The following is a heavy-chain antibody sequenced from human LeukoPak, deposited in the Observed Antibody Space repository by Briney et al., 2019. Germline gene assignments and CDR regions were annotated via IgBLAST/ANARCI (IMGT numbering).Heavy chain of an antibody. CDR2: TYYRSTWSN. CDR1: GDTVSSNTAA. Sequence: SQTLSLTCAISGDTVSSNTAAYNWLRLSPSRGLEWLGRTYYRSTWSNDYAPSVRGRITVSPDTSKNQFSLQLNSVTPEDTAVYYCARDRLGMGFWGQGTPVIVSS. J-gene: IGHJ4*02. CDR3: ARDRLGMGF. D-gene: IGHD7-27*01. V-gene: IGHV6-1*01.